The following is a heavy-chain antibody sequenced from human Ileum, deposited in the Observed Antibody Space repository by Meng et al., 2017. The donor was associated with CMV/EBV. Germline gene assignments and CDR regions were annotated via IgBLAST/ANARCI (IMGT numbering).Heavy chain of an antibody. V-gene: IGHV3-23*01. D-gene: IGHD6-13*01. Sequence: GGPLRPPCAATGFTFSSYGMSWVRQAPGKGLEWVSVISDNGGSTNYADSVKGRFTNSRDNSKNTLYLQMNSLRAEDTAVYYCAKSYLVSGAIDYWGQGTLVTVSS. J-gene: IGHJ4*02. CDR3: AKSYLVSGAIDY. CDR1: GFTFSSYG. CDR2: ISDNGGST.